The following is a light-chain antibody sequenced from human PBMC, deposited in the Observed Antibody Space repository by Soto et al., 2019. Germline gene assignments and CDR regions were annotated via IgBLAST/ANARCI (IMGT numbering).Light chain of an antibody. Sequence: QSVLTQPPSVSGSPGQRVTISCTGTNSNIGAGYDVHWYQQDPGTAPILLIHGNNNRPSGVPDRFSGSNSATSASLAITGLQADEEADYYCRSYDSSLRGVVFGGGTKLTVL. CDR3: RSYDSSLRGVV. V-gene: IGLV1-40*01. J-gene: IGLJ2*01. CDR2: GNN. CDR1: NSNIGAGYD.